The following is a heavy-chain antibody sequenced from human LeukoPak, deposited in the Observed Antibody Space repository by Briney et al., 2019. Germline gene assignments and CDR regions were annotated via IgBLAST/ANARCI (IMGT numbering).Heavy chain of an antibody. CDR1: GFTFSSYE. V-gene: IGHV3-48*03. CDR3: ARGKYSGSYFPVR. Sequence: GGSLRLSCAASGFTFSSYEMNWVRQAPGKGLEWVSYISSSGSTIYYADSVKGRFTISRDNAKNSLYLQMNSLRAEDTAVYYCARGKYSGSYFPVRWGQGTLVTVSS. CDR2: ISSSGSTI. D-gene: IGHD1-26*01. J-gene: IGHJ4*02.